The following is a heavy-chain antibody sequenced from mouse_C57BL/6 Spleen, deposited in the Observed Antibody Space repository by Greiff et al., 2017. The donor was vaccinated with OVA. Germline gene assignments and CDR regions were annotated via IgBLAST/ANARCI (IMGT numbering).Heavy chain of an antibody. V-gene: IGHV1-15*01. D-gene: IGHD2-3*01. CDR2: IDPETGGT. CDR3: TRYYDGYSAWFAY. Sequence: VHLVESGAELVRPGASVTLSCKASGYTFTDYEMHWVKQTPVHGLEWIGAIDPETGGTAYNQKFKGKAILTADKSSSTAYMELRSLTSEDSAVYYCTRYYDGYSAWFAYWGQGTLVTVSA. J-gene: IGHJ3*01. CDR1: GYTFTDYE.